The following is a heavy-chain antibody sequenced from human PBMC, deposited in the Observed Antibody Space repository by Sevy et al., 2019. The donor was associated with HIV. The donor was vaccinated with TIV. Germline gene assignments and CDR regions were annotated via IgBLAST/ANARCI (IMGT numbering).Heavy chain of an antibody. CDR1: GGSISSYY. D-gene: IGHD3-10*01. Sequence: SETLSLTCTVSGGSISSYYWSWIRQPPGKGLEWIGYIYYSGSTNYNPSLKSRVTISVDTSKNQFSLKLSSVTAADTAVYYCARVGDCGSGSYYHYWGQGTLVTVSS. J-gene: IGHJ4*02. CDR3: ARVGDCGSGSYYHY. V-gene: IGHV4-59*01. CDR2: IYYSGST.